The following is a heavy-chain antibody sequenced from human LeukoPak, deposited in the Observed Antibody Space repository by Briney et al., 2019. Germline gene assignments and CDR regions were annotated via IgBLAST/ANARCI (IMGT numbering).Heavy chain of an antibody. CDR2: IYHRGST. Sequence: KPSGTLSLTCAVSGGSISSSNWWSWVRQPPGKGLERIGEIYHRGSTNYNPSLKSRVTISVDKSKNQFSLKLSSVTAADTAVYYCARDQPLGSLLRYFDYWGQGTLVTVSS. J-gene: IGHJ4*02. D-gene: IGHD3-9*01. CDR1: GGSISSSNW. CDR3: ARDQPLGSLLRYFDY. V-gene: IGHV4-4*02.